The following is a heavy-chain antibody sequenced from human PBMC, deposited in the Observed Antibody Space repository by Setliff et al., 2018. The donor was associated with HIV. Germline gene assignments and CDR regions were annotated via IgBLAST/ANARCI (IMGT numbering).Heavy chain of an antibody. CDR1: GFTFNSYW. Sequence: SLKISCAASGFTFNSYWMSWVRQAPGKGLEWVANIKRDGSEKYYVDSVKGRFTISRDDAKNSLYLQMNSLRAEDTAVYYCARDRVPLYWGQGMLVTVSS. CDR2: IKRDGSEK. D-gene: IGHD3-10*01. J-gene: IGHJ4*02. CDR3: ARDRVPLY. V-gene: IGHV3-7*01.